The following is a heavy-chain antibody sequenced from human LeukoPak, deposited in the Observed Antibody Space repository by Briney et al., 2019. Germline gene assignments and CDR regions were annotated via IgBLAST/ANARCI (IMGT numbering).Heavy chain of an antibody. V-gene: IGHV4-4*07. D-gene: IGHD2-15*01. CDR1: GGSISSYY. Sequence: SETLSLTCTVPGGSISSYYWSWIRQPAGKGMEWIGRIYTSGSTNYTPSLKSRVTMSVDTSKNQFSLKLSSVTAADTAVYYCARDALSKLDYWGQGTLVTVSS. CDR2: IYTSGST. CDR3: ARDALSKLDY. J-gene: IGHJ4*02.